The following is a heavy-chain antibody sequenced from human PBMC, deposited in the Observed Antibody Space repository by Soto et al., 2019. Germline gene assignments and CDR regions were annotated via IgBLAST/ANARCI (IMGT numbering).Heavy chain of an antibody. CDR3: ARQSLALRKNNWFDP. V-gene: IGHV4-39*01. D-gene: IGHD3-3*02. J-gene: IGHJ5*02. Sequence: SETLSLTCTVSGDSIISSDFYWGWVRQPPGKGLEWIGSIFYLGSSYYNPSLKSRVTMSVDTSKNQFSLRLRSVTAADTALYFPARQSLALRKNNWFDPWGQGIMVTVSS. CDR1: GDSIISSDFY. CDR2: IFYLGSS.